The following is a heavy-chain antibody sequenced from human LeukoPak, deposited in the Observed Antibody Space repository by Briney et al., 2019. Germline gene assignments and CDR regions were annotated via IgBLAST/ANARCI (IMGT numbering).Heavy chain of an antibody. Sequence: GGSLRLSCAASGFTFRSFGMHWVRHAPGKGLACVARIYSDGITTVYADSVKGRFTISRDKAKDTVYLQMNSLRAEDTAVYYCARGNYYGLDVWGQGTTVTVPS. CDR1: GFTFRSFG. CDR3: ARGNYYGLDV. J-gene: IGHJ6*02. V-gene: IGHV3-74*01. CDR2: IYSDGITT.